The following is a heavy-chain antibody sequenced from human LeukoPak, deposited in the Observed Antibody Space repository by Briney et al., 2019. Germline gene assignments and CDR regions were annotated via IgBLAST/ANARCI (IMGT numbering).Heavy chain of an antibody. CDR1: GFTFSSYA. CDR3: AKDRSGYDFGGPDY. J-gene: IGHJ4*02. D-gene: IGHD5-12*01. CDR2: ISGSGGST. V-gene: IGHV3-23*01. Sequence: GGSLRLSCAASGFTFSSYAMSWIRQAPGKGLERVSGISGSGGSTYYADSVKGRFTISRDNSKNTLYLQMNSLRAEDTAVYYCAKDRSGYDFGGPDYWGQGTLVTVSS.